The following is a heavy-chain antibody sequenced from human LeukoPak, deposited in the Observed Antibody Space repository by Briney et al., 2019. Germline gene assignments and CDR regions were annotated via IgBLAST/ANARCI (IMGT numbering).Heavy chain of an antibody. J-gene: IGHJ4*02. CDR3: ASQGYCSSTSCSKDCSND. CDR2: IIPIFGTA. Sequence: ASVKVSCKASGGTFSSYAISWVRQAPGQGLEWMGGIIPIFGTANYAQKFQGRVTITTDESTSTAYMELSSLRSEDTAVYYCASQGYCSSTSCSKDCSNDWGQGTLVTVSS. CDR1: GGTFSSYA. V-gene: IGHV1-69*05. D-gene: IGHD2-2*01.